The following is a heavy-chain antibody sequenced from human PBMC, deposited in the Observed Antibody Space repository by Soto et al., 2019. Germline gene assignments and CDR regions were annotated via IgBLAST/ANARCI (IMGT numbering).Heavy chain of an antibody. CDR2: IFSNDEK. D-gene: IGHD3-10*01. J-gene: IGHJ5*02. V-gene: IGHV2-26*01. CDR1: VFSLSNARMG. CDR3: ARMMEIWFGDSHRINWFDP. Sequence: QVTLKASGPVLVKPTETLTLTCTVSVFSLSNARMGVSWIRQPPGKALEWLAHIFSNDEKSYSTSLKSRLTISKDTSKSQVVLTITNMDPVDTATYYCARMMEIWFGDSHRINWFDPWGQGTLVTVSS.